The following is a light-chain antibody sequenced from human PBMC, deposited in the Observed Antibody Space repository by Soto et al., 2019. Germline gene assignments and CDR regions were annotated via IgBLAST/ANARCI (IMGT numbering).Light chain of an antibody. V-gene: IGLV2-14*01. CDR2: EVS. J-gene: IGLJ1*01. Sequence: QSVLTRPASVSGSPGQSITISCTGSSXDVGAYTSVSWYQQHPGKAPKLMIYEVSNRPSGVSRRFSGSKSGNTASLTISGLQAEDEAHYYCSSYTSDNRDYVFGTGTKVTVL. CDR3: SSYTSDNRDYV. CDR1: SXDVGAYTS.